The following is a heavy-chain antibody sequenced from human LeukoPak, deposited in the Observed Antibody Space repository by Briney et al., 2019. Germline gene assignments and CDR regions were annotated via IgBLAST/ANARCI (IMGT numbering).Heavy chain of an antibody. D-gene: IGHD6-13*01. J-gene: IGHJ6*02. Sequence: PGRSLRLSCAASGFTFSSYAMHWVRQAPGKGLEWVAVISYDGSNKYYADSVKGRFTISRDNSKNTLYLQMNSLRAEDTAVYYCARVKSGWAAGTSYYYYGMDVWGQETTVTVSS. CDR2: ISYDGSNK. CDR3: ARVKSGWAAGTSYYYYGMDV. V-gene: IGHV3-30-3*01. CDR1: GFTFSSYA.